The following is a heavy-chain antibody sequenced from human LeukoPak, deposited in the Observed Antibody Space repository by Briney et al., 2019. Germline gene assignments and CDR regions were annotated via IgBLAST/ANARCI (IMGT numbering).Heavy chain of an antibody. J-gene: IGHJ6*02. V-gene: IGHV3-21*06. CDR3: IRYCSSTSCYIPYYYGMDV. CDR2: ITTSSNYI. Sequence: GGSLRLSCAASGFTFSSYSMNWVRQAPGKGLEWVSSITTSSNYIYYADSVKGRFTISRDNARNSLYLQMNSLRADFSPAYDGIRYCSSTSCYIPYYYGMDVWGQGTTVTVSS. D-gene: IGHD2-2*02. CDR1: GFTFSSYS.